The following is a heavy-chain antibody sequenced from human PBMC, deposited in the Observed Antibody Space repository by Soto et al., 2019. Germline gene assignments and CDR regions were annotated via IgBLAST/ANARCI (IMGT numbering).Heavy chain of an antibody. CDR1: GFTFSSYT. Sequence: DVQLVESGGGQVKPGGSLRLSCTASGFTFSSYTINWVRLGPGKGLEWVSSISTRSSLIYYADSVKGRFTISRDNAKNSANRQMDSLRAEDTAVYYCATLARGGPVTHPLDAWGQGPLVTVSS. CDR2: ISTRSSLI. CDR3: ATLARGGPVTHPLDA. J-gene: IGHJ5*02. V-gene: IGHV3-21*01. D-gene: IGHD3-10*01.